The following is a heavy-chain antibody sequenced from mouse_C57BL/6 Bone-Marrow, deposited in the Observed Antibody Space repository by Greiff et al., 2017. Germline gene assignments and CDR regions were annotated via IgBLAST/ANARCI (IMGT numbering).Heavy chain of an antibody. CDR3: ARSYDYDGYPRDY. J-gene: IGHJ4*01. V-gene: IGHV1-64*01. D-gene: IGHD2-4*01. CDR2: MHPNGGSP. CDR1: GYTFTNYW. Sequence: VQLQQPGAELVKPGASVKLSCKASGYTFTNYWMHWVKQRPGQGLEWIGMMHPNGGSPDYNEKFKSEATLSVDKSSRTAYMELSSLTSEYSAVYYCARSYDYDGYPRDYWGKGTSVTVSS.